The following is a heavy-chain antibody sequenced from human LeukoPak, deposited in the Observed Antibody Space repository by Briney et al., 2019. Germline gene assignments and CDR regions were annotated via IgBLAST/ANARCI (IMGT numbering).Heavy chain of an antibody. Sequence: PSETLSLTCAVSGYSISSGYYWGWIRQPPGKGLEWIGSIYHSGGTYYNPSLKSRVTISVDTSKNQFSLKLSSVTAADTAVYYCARLSGYDYVDPWGQGTLVTVSS. CDR2: IYHSGGT. J-gene: IGHJ5*02. V-gene: IGHV4-38-2*01. CDR1: GYSISSGYY. D-gene: IGHD5-12*01. CDR3: ARLSGYDYVDP.